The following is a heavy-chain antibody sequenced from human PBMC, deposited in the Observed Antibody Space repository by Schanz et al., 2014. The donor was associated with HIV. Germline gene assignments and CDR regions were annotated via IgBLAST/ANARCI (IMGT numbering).Heavy chain of an antibody. CDR1: GFTFSSYA. D-gene: IGHD6-19*01. J-gene: IGHJ4*02. CDR2: ISGSGVST. CDR3: AKMARSVAANTNFDY. Sequence: EVQLLESGGGLVQPGGSLRLSCAASGFTFSSYAMNWVRQAPGKGLEWVSSISGSGVSTFYAGSVKGRFAISRDKSKNTLYLQMNSLRVEDTAVYYCAKMARSVAANTNFDYWGQGTLVTVSS. V-gene: IGHV3-23*01.